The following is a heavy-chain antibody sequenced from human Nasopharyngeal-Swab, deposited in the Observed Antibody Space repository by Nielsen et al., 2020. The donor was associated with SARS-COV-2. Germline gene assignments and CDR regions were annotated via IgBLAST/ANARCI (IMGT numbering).Heavy chain of an antibody. CDR2: IKSKTDGGTT. Sequence: VRQMPGKGLEWVGRIKSKTDGGTTDYAAPVKGRFTISRDDSKNTLYLQMNSLKTEDTAVYYCTTEIVVVPAAIHYYYGMDVWGQGTTVTVSS. D-gene: IGHD2-2*02. V-gene: IGHV3-15*01. CDR3: TTEIVVVPAAIHYYYGMDV. J-gene: IGHJ6*02.